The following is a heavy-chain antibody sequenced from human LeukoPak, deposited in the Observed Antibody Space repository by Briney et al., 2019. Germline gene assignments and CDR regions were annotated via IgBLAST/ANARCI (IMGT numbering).Heavy chain of an antibody. Sequence: GGSLRLSCAASGFTFGDYYMSWIRQAPGKGLEWVSYISSSGSTIYYADSVKGRFTISRDNAKNSLYLQMNSLRAEDTAVYYCARGPYDFWSGYLFDYWGQGTLVTVSS. J-gene: IGHJ4*02. CDR1: GFTFGDYY. V-gene: IGHV3-11*04. CDR2: ISSSGSTI. CDR3: ARGPYDFWSGYLFDY. D-gene: IGHD3-3*01.